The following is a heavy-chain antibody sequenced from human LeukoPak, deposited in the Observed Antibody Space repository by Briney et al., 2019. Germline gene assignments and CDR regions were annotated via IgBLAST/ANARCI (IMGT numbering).Heavy chain of an antibody. V-gene: IGHV3-9*01. CDR2: ISWNSGSI. CDR3: AKTARTRAYYFDY. Sequence: GGSLRLSCAASGFTFDDYAMHWVRQAPGKGLEWVSGISWNSGSIGYADSVKGRFTISRDNAKNSLYLQMNSLRAEDTALYYCAKTARTRAYYFDYWGQGTLVTVSS. CDR1: GFTFDDYA. D-gene: IGHD5-18*01. J-gene: IGHJ4*02.